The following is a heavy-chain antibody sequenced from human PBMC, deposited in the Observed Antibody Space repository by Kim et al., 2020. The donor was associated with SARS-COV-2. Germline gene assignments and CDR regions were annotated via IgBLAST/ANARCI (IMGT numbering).Heavy chain of an antibody. D-gene: IGHD6-19*01. CDR3: ARDHWTVAGTPIYYYYGMDV. Sequence: SVKVSCKASGGTFSSYAISWVRQAPGQGLEWMGGIIPIFGTANYAQKFQGRVTITADESTSTAYMELSSLRSEDTAVYYCARDHWTVAGTPIYYYYGMDVWGQGTTVTVSS. CDR1: GGTFSSYA. CDR2: IIPIFGTA. J-gene: IGHJ6*02. V-gene: IGHV1-69*13.